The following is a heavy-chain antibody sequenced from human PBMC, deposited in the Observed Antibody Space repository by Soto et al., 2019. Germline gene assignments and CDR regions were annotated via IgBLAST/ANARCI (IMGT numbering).Heavy chain of an antibody. Sequence: HPGGSLRLSCAASGFTFSSYWMSWVRQAPGKGLEWVANVKQDVSEKYYVDSVKGRFTISRDNAKNSLYLQMNSLGAEDTAVYYCARLYYSNYGFSVYYYYYYMDVWGKGTTVTVSS. CDR3: ARLYYSNYGFSVYYYYYYMDV. V-gene: IGHV3-7*01. J-gene: IGHJ6*03. D-gene: IGHD4-4*01. CDR2: VKQDVSEK. CDR1: GFTFSSYW.